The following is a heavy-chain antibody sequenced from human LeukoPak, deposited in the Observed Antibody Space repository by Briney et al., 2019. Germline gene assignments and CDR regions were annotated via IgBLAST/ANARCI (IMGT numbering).Heavy chain of an antibody. Sequence: GGSLRLSCAASGFTFDDYAMHWVRQAPGKGLEWVSLISGDGGSTYYADSVKGRFTISRDNSKNSLYLQMNSLRTEDTALYYCAKDYDYVWGSYRANWFDPWGQGTLVTVSS. D-gene: IGHD3-16*02. CDR3: AKDYDYVWGSYRANWFDP. J-gene: IGHJ5*02. CDR1: GFTFDDYA. CDR2: ISGDGGST. V-gene: IGHV3-43*02.